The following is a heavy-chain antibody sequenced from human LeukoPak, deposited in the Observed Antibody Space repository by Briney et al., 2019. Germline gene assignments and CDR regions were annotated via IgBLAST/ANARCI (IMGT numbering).Heavy chain of an antibody. J-gene: IGHJ5*02. V-gene: IGHV4-31*03. Sequence: SETLSLTCTVSGGSISSGGYYWSWIRQHPGTGLEWIGYIYYSGSTYYNPSLKSRVTISVDTSKNQFSLKLSSVTAADTAVYYCARESPSRVNWFDPWGQGTLVTVSS. CDR1: GGSISSGGYY. CDR2: IYYSGST. CDR3: ARESPSRVNWFDP.